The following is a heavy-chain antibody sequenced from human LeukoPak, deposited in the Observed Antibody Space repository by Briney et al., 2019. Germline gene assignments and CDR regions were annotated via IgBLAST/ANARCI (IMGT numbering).Heavy chain of an antibody. Sequence: ASVKVSCKASGYTFTSYGISWVRQAPGQGLEGMGWISAYNGNTNYAQKLQGRVTMTTDTSTSTDYMELRSLRSDDTAVYYCARDVPYYDSSGYPLPDYFDYWGQGTLVTVSS. CDR1: GYTFTSYG. V-gene: IGHV1-18*01. CDR2: ISAYNGNT. J-gene: IGHJ4*02. CDR3: ARDVPYYDSSGYPLPDYFDY. D-gene: IGHD3-22*01.